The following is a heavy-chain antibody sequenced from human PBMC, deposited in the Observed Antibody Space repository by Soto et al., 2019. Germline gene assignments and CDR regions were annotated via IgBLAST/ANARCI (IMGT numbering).Heavy chain of an antibody. J-gene: IGHJ5*02. V-gene: IGHV4-59*01. CDR1: GGSISSYY. Sequence: SEPLSLTCTVSGGSISSYYWSWIRQPPGKGLEWIGYIYYSGSTNYNPSLKSRVTISVDTSKNQFSLKLSSVTAADTAVYYCARVDTAMVTIWFDPWGQGTLVTVSS. CDR3: ARVDTAMVTIWFDP. CDR2: IYYSGST. D-gene: IGHD5-18*01.